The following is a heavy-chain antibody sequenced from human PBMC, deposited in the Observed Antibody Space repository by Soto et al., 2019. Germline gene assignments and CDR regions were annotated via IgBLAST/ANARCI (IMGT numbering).Heavy chain of an antibody. CDR1: GSPTHDRA. V-gene: IGHV3-9*02. CDR2: IYWKSERI. J-gene: IGHJ4*02. D-gene: IGHD2-15*01. CDR3: VKDVAPGGLDY. Sequence: VQLVESGGGLVQPGRSLRLSCTTSGSPTHDRAMHWIRQAPGKGLEWVPGIYWKSERIDYADSVKGRFTTSRDNAGISLYLQMNSLREEDTAVYYCVKDVAPGGLDYWGQGALVTVSA.